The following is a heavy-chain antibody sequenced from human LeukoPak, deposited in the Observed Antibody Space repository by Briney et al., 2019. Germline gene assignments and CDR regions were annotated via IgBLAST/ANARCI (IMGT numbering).Heavy chain of an antibody. V-gene: IGHV3-7*03. Sequence: GGSLRLSCAASGFTFSSYWMSWVRQAPGKGLEWVANIKQDGSEKYYVDSVKGRFTISRDNSKNTLYLQMNSLRAEDTAVYYCAKARAAIAVAGTPFDYWGQGTLVTVSS. CDR1: GFTFSSYW. J-gene: IGHJ4*02. CDR2: IKQDGSEK. D-gene: IGHD6-19*01. CDR3: AKARAAIAVAGTPFDY.